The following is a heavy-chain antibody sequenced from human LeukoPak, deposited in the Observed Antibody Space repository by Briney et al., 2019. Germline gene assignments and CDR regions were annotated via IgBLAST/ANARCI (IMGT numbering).Heavy chain of an antibody. V-gene: IGHV1-2*02. CDR1: GYTFTAYY. J-gene: IGHJ6*02. Sequence: ASVKVSCKASGYTFTAYYIHWVRQSPGQGLEGLGWINPNSGAANYAQNFQGMVTMNRDKSISTAYMELSSLRSDDTADYYCARLFLQVAYYGLDVWGQGTTVSVSS. CDR2: INPNSGAA. D-gene: IGHD3-10*01. CDR3: ARLFLQVAYYGLDV.